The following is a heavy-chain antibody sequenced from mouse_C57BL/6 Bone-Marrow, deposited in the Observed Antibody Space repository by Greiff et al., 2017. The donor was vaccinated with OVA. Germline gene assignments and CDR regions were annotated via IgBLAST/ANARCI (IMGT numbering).Heavy chain of an antibody. CDR3: TTLLLTSAFEY. V-gene: IGHV14-4*01. J-gene: IGHJ2*01. Sequence: EVQLQQSGAELVRPGASVKLSCTASGFNIKDDYMHWVKQRPEQGLEWIGWIDPENGDTEYASKFQGKATITADPSSNTAYLQLSSLTSEDTAVYYSTTLLLTSAFEYWGQGTTLTVSS. CDR1: GFNIKDDY. CDR2: IDPENGDT. D-gene: IGHD1-1*01.